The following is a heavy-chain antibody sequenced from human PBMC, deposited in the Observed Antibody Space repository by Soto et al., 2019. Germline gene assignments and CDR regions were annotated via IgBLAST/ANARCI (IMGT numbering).Heavy chain of an antibody. CDR1: GYTFTSYS. V-gene: IGHV1-18*01. CDR3: ARELGYYYDSSGPHYYYGMDV. Sequence: ASVKVSCKASGYTFTSYSISWVRQAPGQGLEWMGWISAYNGNTNYAQKLQGRVTMTTDTSTSTAYMELRSLRSDDTAVYYCARELGYYYDSSGPHYYYGMDVWGQGTTVTVSS. D-gene: IGHD3-22*01. CDR2: ISAYNGNT. J-gene: IGHJ6*02.